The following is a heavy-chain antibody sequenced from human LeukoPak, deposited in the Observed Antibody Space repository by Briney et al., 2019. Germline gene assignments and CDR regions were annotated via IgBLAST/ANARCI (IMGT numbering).Heavy chain of an antibody. V-gene: IGHV3-21*01. D-gene: IGHD1-26*01. Sequence: PGGSLRLSCAASGFTFSTYNMNWVRQAPGKGLEWVSSISGSSSYIYYADSVKGRFSISRDNAKNSLYLQMDSLRAEDTAVYYCARDLLGWELHYFDYWGQGTLVTVSS. J-gene: IGHJ4*02. CDR2: ISGSSSYI. CDR1: GFTFSTYN. CDR3: ARDLLGWELHYFDY.